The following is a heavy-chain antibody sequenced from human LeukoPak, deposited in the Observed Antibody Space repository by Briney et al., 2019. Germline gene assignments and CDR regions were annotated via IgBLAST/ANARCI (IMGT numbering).Heavy chain of an antibody. Sequence: GGSLRLSCTASGFTFSDHAMSWVRQAPGKGLEWVSAISGSGGSTYYADSVKGRFTISRDNSKNTLYLQMNSLRAEDTAVYYCARETSYGDYEGGQVYWGQGTLVTVSS. CDR2: ISGSGGST. D-gene: IGHD4-17*01. CDR1: GFTFSDHA. V-gene: IGHV3-23*01. CDR3: ARETSYGDYEGGQVY. J-gene: IGHJ4*02.